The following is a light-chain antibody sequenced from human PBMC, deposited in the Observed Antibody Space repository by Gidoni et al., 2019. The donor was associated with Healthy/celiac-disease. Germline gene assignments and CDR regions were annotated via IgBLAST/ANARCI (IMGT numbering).Light chain of an antibody. V-gene: IGKV3-20*01. CDR3: QQYGSSPGT. J-gene: IGKJ1*01. CDR2: GAS. CDR1: QSVSSSY. Sequence: EIVLTQSPGTLSLSPGERATLSCRASQSVSSSYLAWYQQKPGQAPRLLIYGASSRAPGIPDRFSGSGSGTDFTLTISRLEPEDFALYYCQQYGSSPGTFGQGTKVEIK.